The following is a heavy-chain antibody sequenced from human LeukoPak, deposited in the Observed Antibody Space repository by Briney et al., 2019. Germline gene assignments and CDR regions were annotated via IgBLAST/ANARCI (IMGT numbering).Heavy chain of an antibody. V-gene: IGHV3-53*01. J-gene: IGHJ4*02. D-gene: IGHD3-22*01. CDR2: IYSGGST. Sequence: PGGSLRLSCAASGFTVSSNSMRWVRQAPGKGLEWVSVIYSGGSTYYADSVKGRFTISRDNSKNTLYLQMNSLRAEDTAVYYCSRGGRRDGGYYAGFFDYWGQGTLVTVSS. CDR3: SRGGRRDGGYYAGFFDY. CDR1: GFTVSSNS.